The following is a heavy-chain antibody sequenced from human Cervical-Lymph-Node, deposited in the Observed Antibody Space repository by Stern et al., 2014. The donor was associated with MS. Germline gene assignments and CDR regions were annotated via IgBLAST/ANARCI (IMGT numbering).Heavy chain of an antibody. CDR2: IWHDGSKR. CDR1: GFSFSDYA. CDR3: AKSVKFSFFDY. J-gene: IGHJ4*02. Sequence: VHLVESGGGVVQPGESLRLSCAASGFSFSDYAMHWVRQAPGKGLEWVSFIWHDGSKRFYGDSVKGRFTISRDNSKNTLYLQMNSLTADDTAVYYCAKSVKFSFFDYWGQGTLVTASS. V-gene: IGHV3-30*02.